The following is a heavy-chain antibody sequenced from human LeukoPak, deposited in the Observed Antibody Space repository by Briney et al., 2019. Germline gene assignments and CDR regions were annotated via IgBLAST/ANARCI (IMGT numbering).Heavy chain of an antibody. D-gene: IGHD3-22*01. J-gene: IGHJ5*02. V-gene: IGHV3-30*03. CDR2: ISYDGSNK. CDR3: AGTGGYPNWFDP. CDR1: GFTFSSYG. Sequence: GGSLRLSCAASGFTFSSYGMHWVRQAPGKGLEWVAVISYDGSNKYYADSVKGRFTISRDNSKNTLYLQMNSLRAEDTAVYYCAGTGGYPNWFDPWGQGTLVTVSS.